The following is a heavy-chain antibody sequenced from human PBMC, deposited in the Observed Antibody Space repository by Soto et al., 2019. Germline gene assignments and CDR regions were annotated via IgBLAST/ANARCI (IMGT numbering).Heavy chain of an antibody. D-gene: IGHD6-13*01. CDR1: GFTVSSNY. V-gene: IGHV3-53*04. J-gene: IGHJ4*02. Sequence: GGSLRLSCAASGFTVSSNYMSWVRQAPGKGLEWVSVIYCGCSTYYADSVKGRFTISRHNSKNTLYLQMNSLRAEDTAVYYCARDLGIADDYWGQGTLVTVSS. CDR3: ARDLGIADDY. CDR2: IYCGCST.